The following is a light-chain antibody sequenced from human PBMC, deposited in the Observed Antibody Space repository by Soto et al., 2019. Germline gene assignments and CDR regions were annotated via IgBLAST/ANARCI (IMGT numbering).Light chain of an antibody. CDR2: DAS. V-gene: IGKV3-20*01. CDR3: QQYGSSPPIT. CDR1: QNVARNY. J-gene: IGKJ1*01. Sequence: ENVLTQSPGTLSLSPGESATLSCRASQNVARNYLAWFQQRPGQAPRLLIHDASSRATGIPDRFSGSGSGTDFTLTISRLEPEDFAVYYCQQYGSSPPITFGQGTKVDI.